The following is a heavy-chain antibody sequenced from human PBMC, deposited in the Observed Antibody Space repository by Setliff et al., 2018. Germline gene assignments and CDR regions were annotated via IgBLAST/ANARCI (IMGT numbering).Heavy chain of an antibody. D-gene: IGHD4-4*01. CDR2: IYTSGST. Sequence: SETLSLTCTVSGGSISSYYWSWIRQPAGKGLEWIGRIYTSGSTNYNPSLKSRVTMSVDTAKNQFSLKLSSVTAADTAVYYCARVSTVTTWPYYYYMDVWGKGTTVTVSS. CDR3: ARVSTVTTWPYYYYMDV. J-gene: IGHJ6*03. CDR1: GGSISSYY. V-gene: IGHV4-4*07.